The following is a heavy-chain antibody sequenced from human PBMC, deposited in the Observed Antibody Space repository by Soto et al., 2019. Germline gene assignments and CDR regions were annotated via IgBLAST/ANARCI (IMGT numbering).Heavy chain of an antibody. CDR1: GGSISSGDYY. V-gene: IGHV4-30-4*01. CDR3: AREDYYDSSGYYDY. Sequence: PSETLSLTCTVSGGSISSGDYYWSWIRQPPGKGLEWIGYIYYSGSAYYNPSLKSRVTISVDTSKNQFSLKLSSVTAADTAVYYCAREDYYDSSGYYDYWGQGTLVTVSS. J-gene: IGHJ4*02. D-gene: IGHD3-22*01. CDR2: IYYSGSA.